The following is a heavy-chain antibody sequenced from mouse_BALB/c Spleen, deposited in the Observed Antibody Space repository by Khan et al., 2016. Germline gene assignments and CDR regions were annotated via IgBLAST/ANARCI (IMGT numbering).Heavy chain of an antibody. J-gene: IGHJ3*01. Sequence: QVQLKQSGPGLVAPSQSLSITCTVSGFSITGFAVNWVRQPPGKGLEWLGVIWGDGSTEYDSALKSRLSISKDDSKSQVFLKMNSLQTDDTARYYCASYYDYAGGFAYWDQGTLVTFSA. V-gene: IGHV2-6-7*01. CDR1: GFSITGFA. CDR3: ASYYDYAGGFAY. D-gene: IGHD2-4*01. CDR2: IWGDGST.